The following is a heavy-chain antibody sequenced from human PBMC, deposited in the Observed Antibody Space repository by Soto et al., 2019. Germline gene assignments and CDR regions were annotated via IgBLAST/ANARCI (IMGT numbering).Heavy chain of an antibody. CDR2: INHSGST. CDR1: GGSFSGYY. CDR3: ARGYYGDYWSFDP. Sequence: SETLSLTCAVYGGSFSGYYWSWIRQPPGKGLEWIGEINHSGSTNYNPSLKSRVTIPVDTSKNQFSLKLSSVTAADTAVYYCARGYYGDYWSFDPWGQGSRVTVSS. D-gene: IGHD4-17*01. V-gene: IGHV4-34*01. J-gene: IGHJ5*02.